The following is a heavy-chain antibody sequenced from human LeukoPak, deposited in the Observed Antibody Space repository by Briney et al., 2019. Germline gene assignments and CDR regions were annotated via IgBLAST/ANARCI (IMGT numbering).Heavy chain of an antibody. Sequence: ASVKVSCKASGYTFTSYDINWVRQATGQGLEWMGWMNPNSSNTGYAQKFQGRVTMTRNTSISTAYMELSSLRSEDTAVYYCARQGTTLYNWFDPWGQGTLVTVSS. V-gene: IGHV1-8*01. J-gene: IGHJ5*02. CDR2: MNPNSSNT. D-gene: IGHD1-7*01. CDR1: GYTFTSYD. CDR3: ARQGTTLYNWFDP.